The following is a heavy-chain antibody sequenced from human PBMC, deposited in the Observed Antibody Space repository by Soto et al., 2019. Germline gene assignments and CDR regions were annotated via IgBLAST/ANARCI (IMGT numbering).Heavy chain of an antibody. D-gene: IGHD4-17*01. Sequence: QLQLQESGSGLVKPSQTLSLTCAVSGGSISSGGYSWSWIRQPPGKGLEWIGYIYHSGSTYYNPSRTSRVTISVDRSNNQCSLKLSSVTAADTAVYYCARAPTTVVTALGYFDLWGRGTLVTVSS. CDR1: GGSISSGGYS. CDR3: ARAPTTVVTALGYFDL. CDR2: IYHSGST. V-gene: IGHV4-30-2*01. J-gene: IGHJ2*01.